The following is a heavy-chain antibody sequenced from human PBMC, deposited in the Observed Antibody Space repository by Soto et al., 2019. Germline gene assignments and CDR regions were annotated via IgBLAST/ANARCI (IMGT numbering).Heavy chain of an antibody. V-gene: IGHV3-7*03. CDR1: GFTFSSYW. Sequence: EVQLVESGGGLVQPGGSLRLSCAASGFTFSSYWMSWVRQAPGKGLEWVANIKQDGSEKYYVDSMKGRFTISRDNAKNSLYLQMNSLRAEDTAVYYCARDRGVATTDAFDIWGQGTMVTVSS. D-gene: IGHD5-12*01. J-gene: IGHJ3*02. CDR3: ARDRGVATTDAFDI. CDR2: IKQDGSEK.